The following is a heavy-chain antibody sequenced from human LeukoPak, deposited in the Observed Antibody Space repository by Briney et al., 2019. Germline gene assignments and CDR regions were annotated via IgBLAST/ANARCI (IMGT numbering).Heavy chain of an antibody. J-gene: IGHJ4*02. CDR2: ISGSGGST. V-gene: IGHV3-23*01. CDR3: AKDPSSWGTVTGPFDY. Sequence: GGSLRLSCAASGFTFSSYAMNWVRQAPGKGPEWVSGISGSGGSTHYADSVKGRLTISRDNFKNMLYMEMNSLRAEDTAVYYCAKDPSSWGTVTGPFDYWGQGTLVTVSS. D-gene: IGHD4-11*01. CDR1: GFTFSSYA.